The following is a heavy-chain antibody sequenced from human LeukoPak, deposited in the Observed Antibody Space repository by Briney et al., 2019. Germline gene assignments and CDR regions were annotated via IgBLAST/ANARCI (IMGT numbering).Heavy chain of an antibody. CDR3: ARGEVLRFLDWFDP. CDR1: GGSISSGGYY. D-gene: IGHD3-3*01. CDR2: TYYSGST. V-gene: IGHV4-31*03. J-gene: IGHJ5*02. Sequence: PSETLSLTCTVSGGSISSGGYYWSWIRQHPGKGLEWIGYTYYSGSTYYNPSLKSRVTISVDTSKNQFSLKLSSVTAADTAVYYCARGEVLRFLDWFDPWGQGTLVTVSS.